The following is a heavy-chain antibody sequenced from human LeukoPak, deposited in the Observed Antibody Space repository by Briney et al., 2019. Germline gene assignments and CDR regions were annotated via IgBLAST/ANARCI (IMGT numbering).Heavy chain of an antibody. J-gene: IGHJ4*02. CDR1: GFTFNDYY. CDR3: AKGGDNVDIVATTPDY. D-gene: IGHD5-12*01. V-gene: IGHV3-11*01. CDR2: ISSSGVTI. Sequence: PGGSLRLSCATSGFTFNDYYMSWVRQAPGKGLEWVSYISSSGVTIYYADSVKGRFTISRDNAKNSLYLQINSLRAEDTAVYYCAKGGDNVDIVATTPDYWGQGTLVTVSS.